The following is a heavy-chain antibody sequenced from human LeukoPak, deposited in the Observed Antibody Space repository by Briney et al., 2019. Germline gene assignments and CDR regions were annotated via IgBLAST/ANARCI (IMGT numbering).Heavy chain of an antibody. D-gene: IGHD6-13*01. Sequence: GESLKISCKGSGYSFTSYWISWVRQMPGKGLGWMGKIDPSDSYTDYSPPFQGHITISADKSISTAYLQWSSLKASDTAIYYCARLEHSSTWYRDWGQGTLVTVSS. CDR3: ARLEHSSTWYRD. J-gene: IGHJ4*02. V-gene: IGHV5-10-1*01. CDR1: GYSFTSYW. CDR2: IDPSDSYT.